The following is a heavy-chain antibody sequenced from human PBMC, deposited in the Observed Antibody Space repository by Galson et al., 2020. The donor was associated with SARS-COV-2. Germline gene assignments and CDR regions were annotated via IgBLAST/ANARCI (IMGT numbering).Heavy chain of an antibody. Sequence: GGSLRLSCAASGFTFNNAWMSWVRQAPGKGLEWVGRIKSKTDGGTTDYAAPVKGRFTISRDDSKNTLYLQMNSLKTEDTAVYYCTTAGGSWDYYYYYYGMDVWGQGTTVTVSS. CDR1: GFTFNNAW. CDR2: IKSKTDGGTT. CDR3: TTAGGSWDYYYYYYGMDV. V-gene: IGHV3-15*01. J-gene: IGHJ6*02. D-gene: IGHD1-26*01.